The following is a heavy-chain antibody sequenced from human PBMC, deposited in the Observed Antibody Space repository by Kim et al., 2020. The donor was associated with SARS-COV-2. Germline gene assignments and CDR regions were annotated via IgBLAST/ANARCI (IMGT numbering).Heavy chain of an antibody. V-gene: IGHV3-23*03. CDR3: AKGEYYDSSGYR. D-gene: IGHD3-22*01. Sequence: GGSLRLSCAASGFTFSSYAMSWVRQAPGKGLEWVSVIYSGGSSTYYADSVKGRFTISRDNSKNTLYLQMNSLRAEDTAVYYCAKGEYYDSSGYRWGQGTLVTVSS. J-gene: IGHJ4*02. CDR2: IYSGGSST. CDR1: GFTFSSYA.